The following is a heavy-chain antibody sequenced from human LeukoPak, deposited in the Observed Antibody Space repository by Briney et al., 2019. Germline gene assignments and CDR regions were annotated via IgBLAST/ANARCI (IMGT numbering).Heavy chain of an antibody. CDR3: ARDLRYDSSGWAFDY. V-gene: IGHV4-38-2*02. Sequence: KPSETLSLTCTVSGYSISSGYYWGWIRQPPGKGLEWIGSIFHSGTTYYNPSLKSRVTISVDTSKNHFSLKLSSVTAADTAVYYCARDLRYDSSGWAFDYWGQGTLVTVSS. J-gene: IGHJ4*02. CDR2: IFHSGTT. D-gene: IGHD3-22*01. CDR1: GYSISSGYY.